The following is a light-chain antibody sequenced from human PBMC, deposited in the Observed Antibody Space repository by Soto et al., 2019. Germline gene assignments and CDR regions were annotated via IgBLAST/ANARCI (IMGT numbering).Light chain of an antibody. CDR2: GAS. V-gene: IGKV3-11*01. CDR1: PSVSTN. Sequence: KDTHICRASPSVSTNLAWYPQRPGQAPRLLIYGASARATGIPDRFSGSGSATDFTLTISCLEPEDLAVYYCQYRSCWRISFGDGSSLEI. J-gene: IGKJ5*01. CDR3: QYRSCWRIS.